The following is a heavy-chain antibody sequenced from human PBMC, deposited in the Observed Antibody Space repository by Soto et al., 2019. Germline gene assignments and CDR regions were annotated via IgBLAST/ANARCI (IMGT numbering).Heavy chain of an antibody. CDR2: VIPVSGAA. J-gene: IGHJ4*02. V-gene: IGHV1-69*01. Sequence: QVQLVQSGAEVKKPGSSVKVSCKSSGGTFDDYAISWVRQAPGQGLEWMGGVIPVSGAARYAQKFQDRVTMSADESTTTAYTELSSLRSDDTAVYFCARDRVRHRDGHTLTFDYWGQGTVVIVSS. CDR3: ARDRVRHRDGHTLTFDY. CDR1: GGTFDDYA. D-gene: IGHD7-27*01.